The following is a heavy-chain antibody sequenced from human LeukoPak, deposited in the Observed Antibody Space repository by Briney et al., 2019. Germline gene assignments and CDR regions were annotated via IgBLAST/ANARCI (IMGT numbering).Heavy chain of an antibody. CDR1: GFTFDDYA. CDR3: AKDARPGGGSWQIGPNWFDP. D-gene: IGHD6-13*01. J-gene: IGHJ5*02. V-gene: IGHV3-43*02. CDR2: ISGDGGST. Sequence: RPGGSLRLSCAVSGFTFDDYAMHWVRQAPGKGLEWVSLISGDGGSTYYADSVKGRFTISRDNSKNSLYLQMNSLRTEDTALYYCAKDARPGGGSWQIGPNWFDPWGQGTLVTVSS.